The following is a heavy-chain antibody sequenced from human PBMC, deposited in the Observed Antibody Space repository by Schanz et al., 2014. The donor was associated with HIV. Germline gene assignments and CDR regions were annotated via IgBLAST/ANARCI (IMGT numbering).Heavy chain of an antibody. D-gene: IGHD3-16*01. J-gene: IGHJ4*03. Sequence: QVQLQQWGAGLLKPSETLSLTCAVYGGSFSGDYWTWLRQSPGKALEWIGEINDSGRARINPSLKSRVTMSVDPTKNQFSLKLSSVTAADTAFYYCAKDGGRMGGQRQLFAYWGHGTLVTVSS. CDR1: GGSFSGDY. V-gene: IGHV4-34*01. CDR2: INDSGRA. CDR3: AKDGGRMGGQRQLFAY.